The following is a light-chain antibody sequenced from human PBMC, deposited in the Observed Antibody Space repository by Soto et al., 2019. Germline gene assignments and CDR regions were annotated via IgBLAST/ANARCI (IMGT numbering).Light chain of an antibody. CDR2: GAS. CDR3: QQYGSSGT. Sequence: EIVLPESPGTVYLSHGKSATLSCRASLTVRNIDLAWYQQKPGQAPRLLIYGASNRATGIPDRFSGSGSASDLTLTISSLEPEDFAVYYCQQYGSSGTFGQGTKVDIK. CDR1: LTVRNID. V-gene: IGKV3-20*01. J-gene: IGKJ1*01.